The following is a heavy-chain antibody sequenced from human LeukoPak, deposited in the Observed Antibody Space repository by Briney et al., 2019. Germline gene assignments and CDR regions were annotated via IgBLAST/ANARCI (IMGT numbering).Heavy chain of an antibody. J-gene: IGHJ4*02. CDR1: GFTFSSYW. D-gene: IGHD4-23*01. V-gene: IGHV3-7*01. Sequence: GGSLRLSCAASGFTFSSYWMTWVRQAPGKGLEWVANIKQDGSEKYYADSVKGRFTISRDNSKNTLYLQMNSLRAEDTAVYYCAKDRNYGGNSAAEYWGQGTLVTVSS. CDR3: AKDRNYGGNSAAEY. CDR2: IKQDGSEK.